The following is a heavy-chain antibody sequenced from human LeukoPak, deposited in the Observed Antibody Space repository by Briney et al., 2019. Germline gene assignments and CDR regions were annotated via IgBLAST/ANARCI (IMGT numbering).Heavy chain of an antibody. CDR2: IYYSGST. Sequence: SETLSLTCTVSGGSISSYYWGWIWQRPGEGLEWIWYIYYSGSTNYNPSLTSRVTISVDTSKNQFSLRLSSVTAAGTAVYYCAREGYSSSWYGVGAFDIWGQGTMVTVSS. D-gene: IGHD6-13*01. J-gene: IGHJ3*02. CDR1: GGSISSYY. V-gene: IGHV4-59*01. CDR3: AREGYSSSWYGVGAFDI.